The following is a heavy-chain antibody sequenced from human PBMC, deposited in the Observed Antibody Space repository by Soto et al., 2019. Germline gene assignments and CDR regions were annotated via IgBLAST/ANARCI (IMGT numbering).Heavy chain of an antibody. J-gene: IGHJ4*02. CDR2: ISGSGGST. CDR3: AKDLGIQLWSLFDY. V-gene: IGHV3-23*01. CDR1: GFTYSSYA. Sequence: EVQLLESGGGLVQPGGSLRLSCAASGFTYSSYAMSWVRQAPGKGLEWVSAISGSGGSTYYADSVKGRFTISRDNSKNTLYLQMNSLRAEDTAVYYSAKDLGIQLWSLFDYWGQGTLVTVSS. D-gene: IGHD5-18*01.